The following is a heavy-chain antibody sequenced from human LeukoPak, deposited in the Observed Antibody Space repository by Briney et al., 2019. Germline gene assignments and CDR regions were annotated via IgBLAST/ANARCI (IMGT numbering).Heavy chain of an antibody. J-gene: IGHJ6*02. V-gene: IGHV3-48*03. Sequence: PGGSLGLSCAASGFTFSSYEMNWVRQAPGKGLEWVSYISSSGSTIYYADSVKGRFTISRDNSKNTLFMQMNSLRDEDTALYFCAKYVGQSGSNYYGLDVWGQGTAVTVSS. CDR3: AKYVGQSGSNYYGLDV. D-gene: IGHD1-26*01. CDR2: ISSSGSTI. CDR1: GFTFSSYE.